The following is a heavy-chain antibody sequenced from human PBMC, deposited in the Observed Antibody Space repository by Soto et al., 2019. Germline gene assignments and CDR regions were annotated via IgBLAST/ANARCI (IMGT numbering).Heavy chain of an antibody. Sequence: EVQRVESGGGLVQPGGSLRLSCTASGFTFRTYWMQWARQAPGKGLEWVSRINNDGSSTDYADSVKGRFTISRDNAKDTLYLQMNSLRAEDTATYYCAMGTMDVWGKGTTVTVSS. CDR1: GFTFRTYW. CDR2: INNDGSST. D-gene: IGHD7-27*01. V-gene: IGHV3-74*01. CDR3: AMGTMDV. J-gene: IGHJ6*04.